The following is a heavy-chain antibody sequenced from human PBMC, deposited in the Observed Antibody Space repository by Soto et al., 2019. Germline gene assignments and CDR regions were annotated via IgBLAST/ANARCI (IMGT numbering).Heavy chain of an antibody. CDR2: IYYSGST. Sequence: SETLSLTCTVSGGSISSGGYYWSRIRQHPGKGLEWIGNIYYSGSTYYNPSLKSRVTISVDTSKNQFSLKLSSVTAADTAVYYCARVGSYPSTAFDIWGQGTMVTVSS. V-gene: IGHV4-31*03. CDR1: GGSISSGGYY. D-gene: IGHD3-10*01. J-gene: IGHJ3*02. CDR3: ARVGSYPSTAFDI.